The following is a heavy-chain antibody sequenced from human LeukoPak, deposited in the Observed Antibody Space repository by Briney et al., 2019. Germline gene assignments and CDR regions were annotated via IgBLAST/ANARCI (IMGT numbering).Heavy chain of an antibody. J-gene: IGHJ6*03. CDR3: ARQPSRSVYYYMDV. D-gene: IGHD3-16*02. CDR1: GCSFTSYW. Sequence: GESLKISCKGSGCSFTSYWIGWVRQMPGKGLEWMGIIYPGDSDTRYNPSFQGQVTISADKSISTAYLQWNSLKASDTAMYYCARQPSRSVYYYMDVWGKGTTVTVSS. CDR2: IYPGDSDT. V-gene: IGHV5-51*01.